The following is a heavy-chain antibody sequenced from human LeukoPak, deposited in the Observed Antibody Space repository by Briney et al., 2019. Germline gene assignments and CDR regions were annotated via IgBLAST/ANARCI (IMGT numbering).Heavy chain of an antibody. V-gene: IGHV3-74*01. CDR3: AKGHSGGWTFDY. D-gene: IGHD6-19*01. CDR1: GFTFSSCS. J-gene: IGHJ4*02. Sequence: GGSLRLSCAASGFTFSSCSMHWVRQATGKGLVWVSRINSDGSSISYADSVKGRFTISRDNAKNTLYLQMNSLRAEDTAVYYCAKGHSGGWTFDYWGQGTLVTVSS. CDR2: INSDGSSI.